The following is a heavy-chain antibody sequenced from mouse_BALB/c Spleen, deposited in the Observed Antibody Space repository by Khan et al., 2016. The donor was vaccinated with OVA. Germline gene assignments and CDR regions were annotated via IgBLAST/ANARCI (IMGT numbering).Heavy chain of an antibody. Sequence: QVQLQQSGAELVKPGASVKLSCKASGYTFTSYAINWVRQRPEQGLEWIGWIFPGDDSTKYNEKFKGKATLTTDKSSSTAYMQLSRLTSEDSAVYFYARHYYGGNHYWCVDVWGAGTTVTVSS. V-gene: IGHV1-85*01. CDR3: ARHYYGGNHYWCVDV. J-gene: IGHJ1*01. CDR2: IFPGDDST. D-gene: IGHD1-1*02. CDR1: GYTFTSYA.